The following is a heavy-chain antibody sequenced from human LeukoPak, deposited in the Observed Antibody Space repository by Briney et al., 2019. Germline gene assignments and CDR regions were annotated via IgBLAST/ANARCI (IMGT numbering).Heavy chain of an antibody. Sequence: SQTLSLTCTVSGGSISSGSYYWSWIRQPAGKGLEWIGRIYTSGSTNYNPSLKSRVTISVDTSKNQFSLKLSSVTAADTAVYYCASEGGYSSSWYFNYGMDVWGQGTTVTVSS. V-gene: IGHV4-61*02. CDR2: IYTSGST. D-gene: IGHD6-13*01. J-gene: IGHJ6*02. CDR3: ASEGGYSSSWYFNYGMDV. CDR1: GGSISSGSYY.